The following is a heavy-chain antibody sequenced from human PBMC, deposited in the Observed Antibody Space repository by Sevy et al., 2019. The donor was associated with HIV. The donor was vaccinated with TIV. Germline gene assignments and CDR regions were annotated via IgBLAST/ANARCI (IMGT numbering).Heavy chain of an antibody. CDR3: ARDRRRVPHYYYYYGMDV. CDR2: ISYDGSNK. Sequence: GGSLRLSCAASGFTFSSYAMHWVRQAPGKGLEWVAVISYDGSNKYYADSVKGRFTISRDNSKNTLYLQMNSLRAEDTAVYYCARDRRRVPHYYYYYGMDVWGQGTTVTVSS. V-gene: IGHV3-30*04. CDR1: GFTFSSYA. D-gene: IGHD3-10*01. J-gene: IGHJ6*02.